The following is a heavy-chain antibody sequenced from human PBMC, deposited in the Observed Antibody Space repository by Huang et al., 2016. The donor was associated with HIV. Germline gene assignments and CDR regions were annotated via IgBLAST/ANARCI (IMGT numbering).Heavy chain of an antibody. J-gene: IGHJ6*02. CDR3: AREVRSVDTDRPDGYYYRGLDV. D-gene: IGHD2-2*03. V-gene: IGHV4-39*02. CDR1: GTSMTSSTFY. CDR2: GYLLGNP. Sequence: QLRESGPGLVTPSETLSLTCSASGTSMTSSTFYWGWFRQPPGRGLEWIGRGYLLGNPYSNPSLKSRVTIAIDTANKQYSMRLTAVAAADTAVYFCAREVRSVDTDRPDGYYYRGLDVWGQGTTVIVSS.